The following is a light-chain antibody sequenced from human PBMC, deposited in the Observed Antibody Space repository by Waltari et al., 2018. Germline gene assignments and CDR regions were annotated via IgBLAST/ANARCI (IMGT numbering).Light chain of an antibody. CDR3: QQMYSSTWT. J-gene: IGKJ1*01. Sequence: DIQMTQSPSSLSASVGDRITITCRASQSITNYLNWYQQRPGKAPNLLIYAASSLQSGVPSRFSCSGSGTDFTLTISSLQPEDFATYYCQQMYSSTWTFGQGTKVDIK. V-gene: IGKV1-39*01. CDR2: AAS. CDR1: QSITNY.